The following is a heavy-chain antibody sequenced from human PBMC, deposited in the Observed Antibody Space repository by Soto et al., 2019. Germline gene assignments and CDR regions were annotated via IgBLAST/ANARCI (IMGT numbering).Heavy chain of an antibody. CDR3: ARERGYYGTGSYYNSVY. V-gene: IGHV4-34*01. CDR1: GGCFSGYY. CDR2: IKHSGST. D-gene: IGHD3-10*01. J-gene: IGHJ4*02. Sequence: PSQTLSLPYAVYGGCFSGYYWSWIHQPPRKQMEWIGEIKHSGSTNYGPSVKSPVIISVDTAKCEFSRKLSSVSAADAAVYYCARERGYYGTGSYYNSVYWGQGTLVT.